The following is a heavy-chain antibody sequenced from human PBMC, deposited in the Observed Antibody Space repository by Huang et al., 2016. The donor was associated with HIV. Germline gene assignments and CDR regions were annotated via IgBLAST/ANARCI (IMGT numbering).Heavy chain of an antibody. V-gene: IGHV3-30*04. CDR3: ARDLWLRDLYYYYYMDV. CDR1: RFTFSNYA. D-gene: IGHD5-12*01. Sequence: QVQLVESGGGVVQPGRSLRLSCAASRFTFSNYAMHWVRQAPGKGLEVVAVRSYDGRNKYYADSVKCRFTISRDNSKNTLYLQMNSLRAEDTAVYYCARDLWLRDLYYYYYMDVWGKGTTVTVSS. CDR2: RSYDGRNK. J-gene: IGHJ6*03.